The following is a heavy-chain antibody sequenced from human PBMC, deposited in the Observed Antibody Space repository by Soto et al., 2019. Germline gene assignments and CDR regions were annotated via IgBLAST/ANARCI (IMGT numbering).Heavy chain of an antibody. CDR3: AHTSPSLQGPGEFDY. J-gene: IGHJ4*02. D-gene: IGHD7-27*01. V-gene: IGHV2-5*02. CDR2: IYWDDDK. Sequence: QITLKESGPTLVKPTQTLTLTCTFSGFSLSTSGVGVGWIRQPPGKALEWLALIYWDDDKRYSPSLKSRLTITEDTSKNQVVLTMTNMDPVDTATYYCAHTSPSLQGPGEFDYWGQGTLVTVSS. CDR1: GFSLSTSGVG.